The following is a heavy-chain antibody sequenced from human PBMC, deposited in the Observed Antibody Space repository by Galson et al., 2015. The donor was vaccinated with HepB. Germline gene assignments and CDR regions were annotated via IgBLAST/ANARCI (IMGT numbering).Heavy chain of an antibody. Sequence: SLRLSCAASGFTFSTSAMSGVRQAPGKGLEWVSAICGSGGKTYYADSVKGRFTISRDNSKNTLYLQMNSLRVEDTAIYYCAKEPYSSGWFDPWGQGTLVTVSS. V-gene: IGHV3-23*01. CDR3: AKEPYSSGWFDP. CDR2: ICGSGGKT. D-gene: IGHD6-19*01. CDR1: GFTFSTSA. J-gene: IGHJ5*02.